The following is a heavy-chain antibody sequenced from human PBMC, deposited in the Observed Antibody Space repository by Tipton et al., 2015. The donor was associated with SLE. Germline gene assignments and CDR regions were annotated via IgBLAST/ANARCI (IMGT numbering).Heavy chain of an antibody. CDR3: ARGKGPFEHDFWSGSYTWFDP. CDR1: RGSIRSGDEY. J-gene: IGHJ5*02. D-gene: IGHD3-3*01. Sequence: TLSLTCTVARGSIRSGDEYWSWVRQHPGKGLEWIGFIYYSGYTDYNPSLRSRVTISVDTSKNQFSLNLSSVTAADTAVYYCARGKGPFEHDFWSGSYTWFDPWGPGTLVIVSS. CDR2: IYYSGYT. V-gene: IGHV4-31*03.